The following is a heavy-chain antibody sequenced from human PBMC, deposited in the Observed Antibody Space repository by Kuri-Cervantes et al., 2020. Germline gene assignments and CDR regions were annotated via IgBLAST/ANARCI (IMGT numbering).Heavy chain of an antibody. CDR1: GGSFTGYY. CDR3: ARHLRVNYNWFDP. Sequence: SQTLSLTCAVYGGSFTGYYWTWIRQSPGKGLEWIGEINHSGSTNYNPSLKSRVTISVDTSKNQFSLKLSSVTAADTAVYYCARHLRVNYNWFDPWGQGTLVTVSS. D-gene: IGHD4-23*01. V-gene: IGHV4-34*01. CDR2: INHSGST. J-gene: IGHJ5*02.